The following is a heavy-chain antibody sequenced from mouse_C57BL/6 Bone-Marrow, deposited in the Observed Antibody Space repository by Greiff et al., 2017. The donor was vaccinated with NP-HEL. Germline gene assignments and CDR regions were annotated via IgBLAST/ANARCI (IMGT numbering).Heavy chain of an antibody. J-gene: IGHJ1*03. Sequence: EVKLMESGGDLVKPGGSLKLSCAASGFTFSSYGMSWVRQTPDKRLEWVATISSGGSYTYYPDSVKGRFTISRDNAKNTLYLQMSSLKSEDTAMYYCARHRDYSNYVRYFDVWGTGTTVTVSS. D-gene: IGHD2-5*01. V-gene: IGHV5-6*01. CDR2: ISSGGSYT. CDR3: ARHRDYSNYVRYFDV. CDR1: GFTFSSYG.